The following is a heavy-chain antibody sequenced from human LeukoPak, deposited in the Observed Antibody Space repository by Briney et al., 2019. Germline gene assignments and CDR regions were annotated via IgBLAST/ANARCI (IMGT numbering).Heavy chain of an antibody. CDR3: AREDCSGGGCYSGWFDP. CDR1: GYSFTGYY. J-gene: IGHJ5*02. D-gene: IGHD2-15*01. CDR2: INPNSGGT. V-gene: IGHV1-2*06. Sequence: ASVKVSCKASGYSFTGYYMHWVRRAPGQGLEWMGRINPNSGGTNYAQKFQGRVTMTRDTSISTAYMELSRLRSDDTAVYYCAREDCSGGGCYSGWFDPWGQGTLVTVSS.